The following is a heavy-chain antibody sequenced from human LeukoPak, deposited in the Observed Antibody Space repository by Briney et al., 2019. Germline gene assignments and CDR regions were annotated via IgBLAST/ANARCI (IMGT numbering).Heavy chain of an antibody. CDR2: IYSGGST. J-gene: IGHJ4*02. CDR3: ARAGPAAGIDY. Sequence: PGGSLRLSCAASGFTVSSNYMSWVRQAPGKGLEWVSVIYSGGSTYYADSVTGRFTISRDNSKNTLYLQMNSLRAEDTAVYYCARAGPAAGIDYWGQGTRVTVSS. CDR1: GFTVSSNY. D-gene: IGHD6-13*01. V-gene: IGHV3-53*01.